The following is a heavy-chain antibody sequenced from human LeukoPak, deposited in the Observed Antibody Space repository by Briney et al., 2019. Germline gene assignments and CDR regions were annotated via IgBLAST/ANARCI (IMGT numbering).Heavy chain of an antibody. J-gene: IGHJ6*02. Sequence: GGSLRLSCAASGFTFSSYWMNWARQAPGKGLEWVASINHNGNVNYYVDSVKGRFTISRDNAKNSLYLQMSNLRAEDTAVYYCARDHIITIFGVVIIPVDPSWYYYGMDVWGQGTTVTVSS. D-gene: IGHD3-3*01. CDR1: GFTFSSYW. CDR3: ARDHIITIFGVVIIPVDPSWYYYGMDV. CDR2: INHNGNVN. V-gene: IGHV3-7*03.